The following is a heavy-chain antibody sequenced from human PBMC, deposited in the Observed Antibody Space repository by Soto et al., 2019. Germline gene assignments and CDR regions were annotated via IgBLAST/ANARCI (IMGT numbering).Heavy chain of an antibody. Sequence: SETLSLTCTVSGGSISPYYWSWIRQPPGKGLEWVGYISYTGSTNYNPSLKSRVTISVDTSKSQFSLRLSSLTAADTAVYYCARVSLIAVAGLDYWGQGTLVTVSS. D-gene: IGHD6-19*01. CDR3: ARVSLIAVAGLDY. CDR2: ISYTGST. V-gene: IGHV4-59*01. CDR1: GGSISPYY. J-gene: IGHJ4*02.